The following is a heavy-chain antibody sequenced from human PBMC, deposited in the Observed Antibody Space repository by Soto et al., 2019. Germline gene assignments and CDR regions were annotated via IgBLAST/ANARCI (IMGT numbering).Heavy chain of an antibody. V-gene: IGHV5-10-1*01. Sequence: LGESLKISCEGSGYSFSSYWITWVRQMPGKGLEWMGRIDPSDSYTNYSPSFRGHVTISADKSISTAYLQWSSLKASDTAMYYCSRPICDGNEGIRLDYWAQGNQVTVSS. CDR3: SRPICDGNEGIRLDY. CDR2: IDPSDSYT. J-gene: IGHJ4*01. D-gene: IGHD1-1*01. CDR1: GYSFSSYW.